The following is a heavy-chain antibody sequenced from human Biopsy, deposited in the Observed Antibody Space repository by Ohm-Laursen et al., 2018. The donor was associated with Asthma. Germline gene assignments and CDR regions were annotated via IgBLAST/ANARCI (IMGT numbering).Heavy chain of an antibody. V-gene: IGHV3-30*05. CDR2: ISKDASTQ. J-gene: IGHJ3*02. CDR3: VRDGTDDAFDI. CDR1: GFSFSNFA. Sequence: SLRLSCAASGFSFSNFAIHWVRQAPGKGLEWVGVISKDASTQDYADSVKGRFTMARDNSKNTLDLQMNSLREEGTAVYYCVRDGTDDAFDIWGQGTVVGVSS. D-gene: IGHD1-1*01.